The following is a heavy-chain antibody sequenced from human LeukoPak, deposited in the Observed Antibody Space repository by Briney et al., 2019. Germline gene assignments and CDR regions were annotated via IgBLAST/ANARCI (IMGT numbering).Heavy chain of an antibody. Sequence: GGSLRLSCAASGFTFSSYWMSWVRQALGKGLEWVSYISSSSSTIYYADSVKGRFTISRDNAKNSLYLQMNSLRAEDTAVYYCARENGYKVFDYWGQGTLVTVSS. D-gene: IGHD5-24*01. CDR1: GFTFSSYW. CDR3: ARENGYKVFDY. J-gene: IGHJ4*02. CDR2: ISSSSSTI. V-gene: IGHV3-48*01.